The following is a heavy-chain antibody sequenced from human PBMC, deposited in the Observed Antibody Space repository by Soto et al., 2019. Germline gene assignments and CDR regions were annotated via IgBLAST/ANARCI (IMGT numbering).Heavy chain of an antibody. CDR3: AKDFPPYSTYYYYGMDV. Sequence: GGSLRLSCAASGFTFDDYAMHWVRQAPGKGLEWVSLISWDGGSTYYADSVKGRFTISRDNSKNSLYLQMNSLRAEDTPLYYCAKDFPPYSTYYYYGMDVWGQGTTVTVSS. J-gene: IGHJ6*02. CDR1: GFTFDDYA. V-gene: IGHV3-43D*03. CDR2: ISWDGGST. D-gene: IGHD4-4*01.